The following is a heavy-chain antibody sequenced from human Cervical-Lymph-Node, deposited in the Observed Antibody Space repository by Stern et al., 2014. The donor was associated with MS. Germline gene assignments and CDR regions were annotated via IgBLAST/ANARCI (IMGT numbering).Heavy chain of an antibody. J-gene: IGHJ6*02. V-gene: IGHV4-39*01. CDR2: IYYSGST. D-gene: IGHD2-2*01. CDR3: ARHLVPALDYYGMDV. Sequence: QLQLQESGPGLVKPSETLSLTCTVSGGSISSSSYYWGWIRQPPGKGLEWIGSIYYSGSTYYNPSLKSRVTISGDTSKNQGSLKLSSVTAADTAVYYCARHLVPALDYYGMDVWGQGTTVTVSS. CDR1: GGSISSSSYY.